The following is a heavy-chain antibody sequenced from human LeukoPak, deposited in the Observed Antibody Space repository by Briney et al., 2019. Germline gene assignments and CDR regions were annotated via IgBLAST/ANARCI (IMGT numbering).Heavy chain of an antibody. CDR2: IKQDGSEK. D-gene: IGHD3-10*02. Sequence: GGSLRLSCAASGFTFSSYWMSWVRQAPGKGLEWVANIKQDGSEKYYVDSVKGRFTISRDNAMNSLYLQMNSLRAEDTAVYYCAREGFLTMSQINWFDPWGQGTLVTVSS. CDR3: AREGFLTMSQINWFDP. J-gene: IGHJ5*02. V-gene: IGHV3-7*01. CDR1: GFTFSSYW.